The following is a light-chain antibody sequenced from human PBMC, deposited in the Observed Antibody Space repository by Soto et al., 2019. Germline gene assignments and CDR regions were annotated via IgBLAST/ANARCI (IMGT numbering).Light chain of an antibody. J-gene: IGLJ3*02. CDR3: GTLDSALSVV. CDR2: ENN. CDR1: SSNIGSNW. Sequence: QSVLPQPPSVSAAPGQKVTISCSGSSSNIGSNWVSWYQHLPGAAPKLLIYENNKRPSGIPDRFSGSKSGTSATLGITGLQTGDEATYYCGTLDSALSVVFGGGTKLTVL. V-gene: IGLV1-51*02.